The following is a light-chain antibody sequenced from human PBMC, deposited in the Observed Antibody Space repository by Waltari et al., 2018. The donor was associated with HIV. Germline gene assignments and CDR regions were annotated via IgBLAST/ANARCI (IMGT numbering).Light chain of an antibody. Sequence: SLSPGERATLSCRASQSVSSNYLAWYQQKPGQALRLLIYGASSRASGIPDRFGGSGSGTDFTLTISRLEPEDFAVYYCQQYGSSPSWTFGQGTKVEIK. V-gene: IGKV3-20*01. J-gene: IGKJ1*01. CDR3: QQYGSSPSWT. CDR1: QSVSSNY. CDR2: GAS.